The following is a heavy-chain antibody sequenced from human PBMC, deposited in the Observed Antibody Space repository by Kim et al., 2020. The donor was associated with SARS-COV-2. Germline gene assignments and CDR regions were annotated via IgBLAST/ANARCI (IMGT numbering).Heavy chain of an antibody. V-gene: IGHV5-51*01. CDR2: IYPGDSDT. D-gene: IGHD5-18*01. CDR1: GYSFTSYW. J-gene: IGHJ4*02. CDR3: ARLRSGYSYGYFGKYYFDY. Sequence: GESLKISCKGSGYSFTSYWIGWVRQMPGKGLEWMGIIYPGDSDTRYSPSFQGQVTISADKSISTAYLQWSSLKASDTAMYYCARLRSGYSYGYFGKYYFDYWGQGTLVTVSS.